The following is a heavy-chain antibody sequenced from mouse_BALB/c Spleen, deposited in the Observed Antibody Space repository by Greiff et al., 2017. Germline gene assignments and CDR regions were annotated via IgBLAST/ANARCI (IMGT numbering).Heavy chain of an antibody. V-gene: IGHV1-53*01. CDR1: GYTFTSYW. Sequence: VQLQQPGAELVKPGASVKLSCKASGYTFTSYWMHWVKLRPGQGFEWIGYIDPYNGGTSYNQKFKGKATLTVDKSSSTAFMHLNSLTSEDSAVYYCAFYYDYDDWYFDVWGAGTTVTVSS. CDR3: AFYYDYDDWYFDV. J-gene: IGHJ1*01. CDR2: IDPYNGGT. D-gene: IGHD2-4*01.